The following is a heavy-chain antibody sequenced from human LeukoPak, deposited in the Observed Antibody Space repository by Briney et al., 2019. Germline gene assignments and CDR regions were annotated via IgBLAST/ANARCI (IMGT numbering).Heavy chain of an antibody. J-gene: IGHJ6*03. Sequence: GSLRLSCAASGFTFSSYAMSWVHQAPGKGLEWVSAISGSGGSTYYADSVKGRFTISRDNSKNTLYLQMNSLRAEDTAVYYCAKDGQWLGIYYYYYMDVWGKGTTVTISS. V-gene: IGHV3-23*01. CDR3: AKDGQWLGIYYYYYMDV. CDR2: ISGSGGST. D-gene: IGHD6-19*01. CDR1: GFTFSSYA.